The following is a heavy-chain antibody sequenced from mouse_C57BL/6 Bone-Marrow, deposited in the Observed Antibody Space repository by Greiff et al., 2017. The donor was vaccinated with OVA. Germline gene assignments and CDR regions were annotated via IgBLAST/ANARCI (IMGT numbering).Heavy chain of an antibody. D-gene: IGHD1-1*01. CDR2: IYPGDGDT. J-gene: IGHJ2*01. V-gene: IGHV1-82*01. CDR3: LPHYCGSSYPSFDY. CDR1: GYAFSSSW. Sequence: VQLQQSGPELVKPGASVKISCKASGYAFSSSWMNWVKQRPGKGLEWIGRIYPGDGDTNHNGKFKGKGTLTADKSSSTAYMQLSSLTSEDSAVYFCLPHYCGSSYPSFDYWGQGTTLTVSS.